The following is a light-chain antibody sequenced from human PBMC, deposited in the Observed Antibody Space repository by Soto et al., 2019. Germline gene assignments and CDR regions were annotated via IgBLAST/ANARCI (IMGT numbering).Light chain of an antibody. J-gene: IGLJ1*01. V-gene: IGLV2-14*01. CDR3: CSFTTTSTHV. CDR1: SSDIGAYDY. CDR2: EVN. Sequence: QSALTQPASLSGSPGQSITISCTGTSSDIGAYDYGSWFQQHPGKAPKLMISEVNNRPSGVSNRFSGSNSGNTAYLTISGLHVEDEAEYFCCSFTTTSTHVFGTGTKVTVL.